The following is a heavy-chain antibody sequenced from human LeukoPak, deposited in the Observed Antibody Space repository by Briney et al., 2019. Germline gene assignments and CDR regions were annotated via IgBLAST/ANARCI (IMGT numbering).Heavy chain of an antibody. D-gene: IGHD2-2*01. V-gene: IGHV3-21*01. CDR2: ISSSSGYI. J-gene: IGHJ4*02. CDR1: GFTFSSYS. CDR3: ARDQPPSGIVVVPAADY. Sequence: GGSLRLSCAASGFTFSSYSMNWVRQGPGKGLEWVSSISSSSGYIYYADSVKGRFTISRDNAKNSLYLQMNSLRADDTAVYYCARDQPPSGIVVVPAADYWGQGTLVTVSS.